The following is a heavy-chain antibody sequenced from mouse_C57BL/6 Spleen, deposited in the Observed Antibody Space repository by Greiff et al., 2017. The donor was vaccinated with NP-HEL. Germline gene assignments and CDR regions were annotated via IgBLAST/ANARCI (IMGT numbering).Heavy chain of an antibody. CDR3: ASGSSYAMDY. CDR2: IHPNSGST. J-gene: IGHJ4*01. Sequence: QVHVKQSGAELVKPGASVKLSCKASGYTFTSYWMHWVKQRPGQGLEWIGMIHPNSGSTNYNEKFKSKATLTVDKSSSTAYMQLSSLTSEDSAVYYCASGSSYAMDYWGQGTSVTVSS. D-gene: IGHD1-1*01. CDR1: GYTFTSYW. V-gene: IGHV1-64*01.